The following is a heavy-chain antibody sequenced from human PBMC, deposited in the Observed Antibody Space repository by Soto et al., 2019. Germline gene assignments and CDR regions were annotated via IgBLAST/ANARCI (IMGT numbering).Heavy chain of an antibody. V-gene: IGHV1-24*01. CDR1: GYTLTELS. Sequence: ASVKVSCKVSGYTLTELSMHWVRQAPGKGLEWMGGFDPEDGETIYAQKFRGRVTMTEDTSTDTAYMELSSLRSEDTAVYYCATDVLATMVRGVIPFDYWGQGTLVTVSS. D-gene: IGHD3-10*01. CDR3: ATDVLATMVRGVIPFDY. CDR2: FDPEDGET. J-gene: IGHJ4*02.